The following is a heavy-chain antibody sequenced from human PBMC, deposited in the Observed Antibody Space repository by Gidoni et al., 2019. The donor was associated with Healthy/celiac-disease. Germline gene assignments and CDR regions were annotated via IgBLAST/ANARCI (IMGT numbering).Heavy chain of an antibody. D-gene: IGHD2-15*01. CDR3: ARAPGLGYCSGGSCYDYYGMDV. CDR2: INPNSGGT. CDR1: GYTFTGYY. Sequence: QVQLVQSGAEVKKPGASVKVSCKASGYTFTGYYMHWVRQAPGQGLEWMGWINPNSGGTNYAQKFQGRVTMTRDTSISTAYMELSRLRSDDTAVYYCARAPGLGYCSGGSCYDYYGMDVWGQGTTVTVSS. V-gene: IGHV1-2*02. J-gene: IGHJ6*02.